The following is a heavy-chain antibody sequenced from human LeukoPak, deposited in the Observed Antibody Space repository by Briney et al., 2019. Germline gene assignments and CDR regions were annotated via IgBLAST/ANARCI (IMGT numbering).Heavy chain of an antibody. CDR2: IYYSGST. J-gene: IGHJ3*02. CDR3: ARPPGPLWFGEIPDAFDI. V-gene: IGHV4-39*07. Sequence: SETLSLTCSVSGASISSSSHYWGWLRQPPGKGLEWIGSIYYSGSTYYNPSLKSRVTISVDTSKNQFSLKLSSVTAADTAVYYCARPPGPLWFGEIPDAFDIWGQGTMVTVSS. CDR1: GASISSSSHY. D-gene: IGHD3-10*01.